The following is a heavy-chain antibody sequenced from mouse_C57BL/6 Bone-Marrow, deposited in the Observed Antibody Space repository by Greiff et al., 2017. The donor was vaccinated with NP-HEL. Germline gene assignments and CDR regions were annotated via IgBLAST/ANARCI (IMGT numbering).Heavy chain of an antibody. CDR1: GFTFSSYG. CDR3: ASHYYGSSLDY. CDR2: ISSGGSYT. D-gene: IGHD1-1*01. Sequence: EVKLVESGGDLVKPGGSLKLSCAASGFTFSSYGMSWVRQTPDKRLEWVATISSGGSYTYYPDSVTGRFTISRDNAKNTLYLQMSSLKSEDTAMYYCASHYYGSSLDYWGQGTTLTVSS. V-gene: IGHV5-6*01. J-gene: IGHJ2*01.